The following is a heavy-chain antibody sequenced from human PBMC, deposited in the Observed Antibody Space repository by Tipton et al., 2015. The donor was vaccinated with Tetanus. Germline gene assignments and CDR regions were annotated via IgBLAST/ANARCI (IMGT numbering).Heavy chain of an antibody. CDR2: SWYDGTDT. J-gene: IGHJ1*01. CDR3: AGEAGCSGGTWGPRGFGGW. CDR1: GFIFSSYG. D-gene: IGHD2-15*01. Sequence: SLRLSCAASGFIFSSYGIHWVRQAPGKGLEWVAGSWYDGTDTYYADAVKGRFTISRDNSKNTLYLQMYSLRAEDTAVYYCAGEAGCSGGTWGPRGFGGWGGQGALAAASA. V-gene: IGHV3-33*01.